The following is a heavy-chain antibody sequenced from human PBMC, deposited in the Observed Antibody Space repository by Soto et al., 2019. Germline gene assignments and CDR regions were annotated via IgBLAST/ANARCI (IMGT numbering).Heavy chain of an antibody. V-gene: IGHV5-10-1*01. CDR3: ARHAPYYYDSSGYYKLGV. CDR2: IDPSDSYT. J-gene: IGHJ6*02. D-gene: IGHD3-22*01. Sequence: GESLKISCKGSGYSFSTYWIGWVRQMPGKGLEWMGRIDPSDSYTNYSPPFQGHVTISADKSISTAYLQWSSLKASDTAMYYCARHAPYYYDSSGYYKLGVWGQGTTVTV. CDR1: GYSFSTYW.